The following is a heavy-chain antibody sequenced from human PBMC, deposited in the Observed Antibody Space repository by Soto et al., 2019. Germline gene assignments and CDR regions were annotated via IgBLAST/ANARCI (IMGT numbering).Heavy chain of an antibody. CDR1: GYMLDTYG. CDR3: ARGSGYSGYQCGPWDH. Sequence: ASAKVSCKASGYMLDTYGITWARQAPGQGLEWMGRISAYNGSIKCAPNFQGRFTMTTDTSTNTAHMELGSLRSDDTAIYYCARGSGYSGYQCGPWDHWGQGTLVRVSS. D-gene: IGHD5-12*01. V-gene: IGHV1-18*01. CDR2: ISAYNGSI. J-gene: IGHJ4*02.